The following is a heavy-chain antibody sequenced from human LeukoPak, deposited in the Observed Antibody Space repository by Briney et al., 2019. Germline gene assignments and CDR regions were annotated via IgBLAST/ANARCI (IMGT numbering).Heavy chain of an antibody. V-gene: IGHV1-69*13. J-gene: IGHJ4*02. CDR3: ARDPETYYYGSGSYYY. Sequence: SVKVSCKASGYTFTTYYMHWVRQAPGQGLEWMGGIIPIFGTANYAQKFQGRVTITADESTSTAYMELSSLRSEDTAVYYCARDPETYYYGSGSYYYWGQGTLVTVSS. D-gene: IGHD3-10*01. CDR1: GYTFTTYY. CDR2: IIPIFGTA.